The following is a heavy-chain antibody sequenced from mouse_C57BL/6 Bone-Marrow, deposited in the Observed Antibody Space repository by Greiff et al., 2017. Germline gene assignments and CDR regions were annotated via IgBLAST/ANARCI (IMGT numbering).Heavy chain of an antibody. V-gene: IGHV1-53*01. Sequence: QVQLQQSGTELVKPGASVKLSCKASGYTFTSYWMHWVKQRPGQGLEWIGNINPSNGGTNYNEKFKSKATLTVAKSSSTAYMQLSSLTSEDSAVYYCARAITTRLYFDYWGQGTTLTVSS. CDR2: INPSNGGT. D-gene: IGHD2-4*01. J-gene: IGHJ2*01. CDR1: GYTFTSYW. CDR3: ARAITTRLYFDY.